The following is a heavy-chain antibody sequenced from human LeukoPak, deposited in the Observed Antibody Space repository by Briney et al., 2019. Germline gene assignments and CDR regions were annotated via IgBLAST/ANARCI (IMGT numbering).Heavy chain of an antibody. CDR1: GGTFSSYT. Sequence: SVKVSCKAPGGTFSSYTISWVRQAPGQGLEWMGRIIPILGIANYAQKFQGRVTITADKSTSTAYMELSSLRSEDTAVYYCARDRGDYGMDVWGQGTTVTVSS. V-gene: IGHV1-69*04. CDR3: ARDRGDYGMDV. J-gene: IGHJ6*02. CDR2: IIPILGIA.